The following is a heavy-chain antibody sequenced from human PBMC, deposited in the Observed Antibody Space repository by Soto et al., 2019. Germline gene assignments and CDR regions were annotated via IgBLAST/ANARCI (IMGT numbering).Heavy chain of an antibody. D-gene: IGHD2-21*02. V-gene: IGHV1-3*01. CDR1: GYTFTSYA. J-gene: IGHJ6*02. CDR2: INAGNGNT. Sequence: ASVKVSCKASGYTFTSYAMHWARQAPGQRLEWMGWINAGNGNTKYSQKFQGRVTITRDTSASTAYMELSSLRSEDTAVYYCARALAYCGGDCYPSYGMDVWGRGTTVTVSS. CDR3: ARALAYCGGDCYPSYGMDV.